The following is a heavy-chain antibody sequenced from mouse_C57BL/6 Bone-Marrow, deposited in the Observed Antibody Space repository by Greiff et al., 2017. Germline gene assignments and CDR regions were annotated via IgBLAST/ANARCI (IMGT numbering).Heavy chain of an antibody. J-gene: IGHJ1*03. CDR2: INPNNGGT. CDR3: ARGRSYDGYDDWYFDV. Sequence: VQLQQSGPELVKPGASVKMSCKASGYTFTDYNMHWVKQSHGKSLEWIGYINPNNGGTSYNQKFKGKATLTVNKSSSTAYIELRSLTAEDSAVYYCARGRSYDGYDDWYFDVWGTGTTGTVSS. V-gene: IGHV1-22*01. CDR1: GYTFTDYN. D-gene: IGHD2-3*01.